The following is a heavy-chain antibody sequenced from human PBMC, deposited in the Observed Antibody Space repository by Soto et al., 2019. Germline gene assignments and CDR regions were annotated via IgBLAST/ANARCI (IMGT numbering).Heavy chain of an antibody. CDR2: ISFDGSNK. CDR3: ARVPGDMLAILYIYPLDGREPLSDVDV. CDR1: GFTFSYYP. Sequence: QMQLVESGGGAVQPGRSLRLSCAASGFTFSYYPMHWVRQAPGKGLEWVAVISFDGSNKYYADSVKGRFTISRDNSKKTLYLQMNSLRREDTAVYYCARVPGDMLAILYIYPLDGREPLSDVDVWGQGTTVTVSS. D-gene: IGHD3-16*01. J-gene: IGHJ6*02. V-gene: IGHV3-30*04.